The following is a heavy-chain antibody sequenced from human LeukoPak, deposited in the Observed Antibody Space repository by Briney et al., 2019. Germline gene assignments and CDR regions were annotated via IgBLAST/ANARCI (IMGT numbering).Heavy chain of an antibody. Sequence: PSETLSLTCAVSGASISSTNWWSWVRQPPGKGLEWIGEIYHSGSTNYNPSLKSRVTISVDESKNQFSLKLSSVTAADTAVYYCARDQYDFWSGYVNWGQGTLVTVSS. D-gene: IGHD3-3*01. CDR1: GASISSTNW. V-gene: IGHV4-4*02. CDR3: ARDQYDFWSGYVN. J-gene: IGHJ4*02. CDR2: IYHSGST.